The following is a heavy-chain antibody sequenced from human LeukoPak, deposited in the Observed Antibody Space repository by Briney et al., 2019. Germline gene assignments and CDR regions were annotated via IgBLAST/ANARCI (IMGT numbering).Heavy chain of an antibody. J-gene: IGHJ3*02. CDR3: ARDKGGYYYGLGAFDI. CDR1: GFTFSSYE. V-gene: IGHV3-48*03. Sequence: GGSLRLSCAASGFTFSSYEMNWVRQAPGKGLEWVSYISSSGSTIYYADSVKGRFTISRDNAKNSLYLQMNSLRAEDTAVYYCARDKGGYYYGLGAFDIWGQGTMVTVSS. CDR2: ISSSGSTI. D-gene: IGHD3-22*01.